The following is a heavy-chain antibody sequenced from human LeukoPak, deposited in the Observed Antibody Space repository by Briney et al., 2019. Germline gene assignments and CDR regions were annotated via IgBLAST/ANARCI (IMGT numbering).Heavy chain of an antibody. D-gene: IGHD1-26*01. J-gene: IGHJ4*02. CDR2: ISSSSSYI. Sequence: GGSLRLSCAASGFTFSSYSMNWVRQAPGKGLEWVSSISSSSSYIYYADSVKGRFTISRDNAKNSLYLQMNSLRAEDTAVYYCARDPVGATTEAYWGQGTLVTVAS. CDR1: GFTFSSYS. V-gene: IGHV3-21*01. CDR3: ARDPVGATTEAY.